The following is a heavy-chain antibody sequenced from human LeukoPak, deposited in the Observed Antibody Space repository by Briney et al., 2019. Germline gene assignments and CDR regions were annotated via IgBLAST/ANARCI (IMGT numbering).Heavy chain of an antibody. CDR3: ARALYYYDSSGYTDY. Sequence: ASVKVSCKASGYTFTSYYMHWVRQAPGQGLEWMGWINPNSGGTNFAQKFQGRVTMTRDTSISTAYMELSRLRSDDTAVYYCARALYYYDSSGYTDYWGQGTLVTVSS. CDR1: GYTFTSYY. CDR2: INPNSGGT. V-gene: IGHV1-2*02. D-gene: IGHD3-22*01. J-gene: IGHJ4*02.